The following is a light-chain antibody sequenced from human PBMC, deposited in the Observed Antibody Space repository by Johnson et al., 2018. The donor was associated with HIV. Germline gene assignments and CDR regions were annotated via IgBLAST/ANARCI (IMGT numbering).Light chain of an antibody. CDR1: TSNIGNND. Sequence: QSVLTQPPSVSAAPGQKVTFSCSGSTSNIGNNDVSWYRHLPGTAPKLLIYDNYKRPSGIPDRFSGSKSGTSATLDIAGLQTGDEADYYCGTWDSSLSVYVYATGTKVTL. J-gene: IGLJ1*01. CDR3: GTWDSSLSVYV. CDR2: DNY. V-gene: IGLV1-51*01.